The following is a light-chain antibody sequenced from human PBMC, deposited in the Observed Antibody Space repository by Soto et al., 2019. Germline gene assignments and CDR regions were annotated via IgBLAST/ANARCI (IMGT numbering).Light chain of an antibody. CDR2: EVS. Sequence: DIVMTQTLLPLSVTPGQPASISCKSSQSLLHSDGKTYLYWYVQKPGQPPQLLIHEVSNRFSVVPDRVSGSGAGTDFTLKISRVEAEDVGVYFCMQSLQLPHTFGQGTKVEIK. J-gene: IGKJ2*01. V-gene: IGKV2D-29*01. CDR1: QSLLHSDGKTY. CDR3: MQSLQLPHT.